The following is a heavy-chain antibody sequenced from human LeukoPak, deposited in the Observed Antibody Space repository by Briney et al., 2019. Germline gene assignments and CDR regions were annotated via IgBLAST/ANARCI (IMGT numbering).Heavy chain of an antibody. Sequence: GGSLRLSCAASGFTFSSYNMTWVRQAPGKGLEWISSISSSSGYIYYADSVKGRFTISRDNAKNSLYLQMNSLSAEDTAVYYCARESYYDSSGYLPWGQGTLVTVSS. V-gene: IGHV3-21*01. CDR2: ISSSSGYI. D-gene: IGHD3-22*01. J-gene: IGHJ5*02. CDR3: ARESYYDSSGYLP. CDR1: GFTFSSYN.